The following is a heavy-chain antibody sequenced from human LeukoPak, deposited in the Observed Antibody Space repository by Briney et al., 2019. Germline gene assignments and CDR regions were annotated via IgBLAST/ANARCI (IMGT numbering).Heavy chain of an antibody. J-gene: IGHJ6*04. D-gene: IGHD3-10*01. CDR1: GYTLTELS. CDR2: FDPEDGET. V-gene: IGHV1-24*01. Sequence: ASVKVSCKVSGYTLTELSMHWVRQAPGKGLEWMGAFDPEDGETIYAQKFQGRVTMTEDTSTDTAYMELSSLRSEDTDVYHCAGRAVVRSRSRDYYYYYGMDVWGKGTTVTVSS. CDR3: AGRAVVRSRSRDYYYYYGMDV.